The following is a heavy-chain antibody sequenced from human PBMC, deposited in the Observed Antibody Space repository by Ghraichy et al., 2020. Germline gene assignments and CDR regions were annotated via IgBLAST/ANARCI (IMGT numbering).Heavy chain of an antibody. CDR1: GYTFTSSD. V-gene: IGHV1-8*02. D-gene: IGHD4-17*01. CDR2: MNPINGNT. CDR3: ARGVSTVTTFWFDP. Sequence: ASVKVSCKASGYTFTSSDIDWVRQATGQGLEWMGWMNPINGNTGYAQKFQGRLTMTRDTSTNTAYMELSSLTSDDTAVYYCARGVSTVTTFWFDPWGQGTLVTVPS. J-gene: IGHJ5*02.